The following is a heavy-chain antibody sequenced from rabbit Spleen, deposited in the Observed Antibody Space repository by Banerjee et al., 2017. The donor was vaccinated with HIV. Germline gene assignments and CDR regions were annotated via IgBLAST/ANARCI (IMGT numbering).Heavy chain of an antibody. CDR3: ARDPYVCNGGDWYL. J-gene: IGHJ4*01. CDR2: IDPIFGGT. D-gene: IGHD2-1*01. V-gene: IGHV1S47*01. Sequence: EQLEESGGGLVKPGGTLTLTCTVSGFEFSRFGVSWVRQAPGKGLEWIGYIDPIFGGTYYASWVNGRFSISRENTQNTVSLQLNSLTVADTATYFCARDPYVCNGGDWYLWGPGTLVTVS. CDR1: GFEFSRFG.